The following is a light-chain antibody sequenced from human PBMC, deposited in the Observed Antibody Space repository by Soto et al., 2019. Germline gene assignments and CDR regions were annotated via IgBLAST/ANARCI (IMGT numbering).Light chain of an antibody. CDR3: QQFNDFPLT. J-gene: IGKJ4*01. Sequence: IQLTQSPSSLSASVGDRVTITCRAGQDISSALAWYQQKPGKAPKLLLYDASSLDAGVPSRFSDSGSGTDFTLSITSLRPEDFATYYCQQFNDFPLTFGGGTKVQIK. CDR2: DAS. CDR1: QDISSA. V-gene: IGKV1D-13*01.